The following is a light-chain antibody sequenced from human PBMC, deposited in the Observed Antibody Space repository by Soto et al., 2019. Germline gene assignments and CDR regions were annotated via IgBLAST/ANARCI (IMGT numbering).Light chain of an antibody. CDR1: SRDIGSYNY. CDR3: CTYAGSYLWV. Sequence: QSALNQPRSGSGSPGQAGTISCTGTSRDIGSYNYVSWYQQHPGKAPKLMIYDVSKRPSGVPDRFSGSKSGNTASLTISGLQTEDEADYYCCTYAGSYLWVFGGGTKLTVL. V-gene: IGLV2-11*01. CDR2: DVS. J-gene: IGLJ3*02.